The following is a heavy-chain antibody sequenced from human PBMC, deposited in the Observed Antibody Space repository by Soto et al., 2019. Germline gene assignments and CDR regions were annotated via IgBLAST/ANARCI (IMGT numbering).Heavy chain of an antibody. J-gene: IGHJ3*02. CDR2: IIPIFATA. CDR1: GGTFSNYA. D-gene: IGHD2-15*01. Sequence: QVQLVQSGAEVKKPGSSVKVSCKASGGTFSNYAISWVRQAPGQGLECMGGIIPIFATANYAQKFQGRVTINADESTSTAYMELSSLRSEDTAVYYCARGRYCSGGSCYSSFDIWGQGTMVTVSS. CDR3: ARGRYCSGGSCYSSFDI. V-gene: IGHV1-69*01.